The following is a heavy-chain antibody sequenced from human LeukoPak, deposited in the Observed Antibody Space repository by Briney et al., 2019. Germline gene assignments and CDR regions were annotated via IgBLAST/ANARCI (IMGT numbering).Heavy chain of an antibody. CDR2: IYNSGST. CDR1: GGSIINYH. Sequence: SETLSLTCSVSGGSIINYHWSWIRQPPGKGLEWIGYIYNSGSTNYSPSLKSRVTISMDTSKNQLSLQLTSVTAADTAVYYCARHGGFLERLFSFDSWGQGTLVTVSS. CDR3: ARHGGFLERLFSFDS. J-gene: IGHJ4*02. D-gene: IGHD3-3*01. V-gene: IGHV4-59*08.